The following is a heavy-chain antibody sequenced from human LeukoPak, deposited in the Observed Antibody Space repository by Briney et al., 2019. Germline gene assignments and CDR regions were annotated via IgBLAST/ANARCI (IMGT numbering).Heavy chain of an antibody. Sequence: PGGSLRLSCAASGFTFSSYSMNWVRQAPGKGLEWVSSISSSSSYIYYADSVKGRFTISRDNAKNSLYLQMNSLRAEDTAVYYCARDFWLSVVVAATPDYFDYWGQGTLVTVSS. CDR1: GFTFSSYS. CDR3: ARDFWLSVVVAATPDYFDY. J-gene: IGHJ4*02. V-gene: IGHV3-21*01. CDR2: ISSSSSYI. D-gene: IGHD2-15*01.